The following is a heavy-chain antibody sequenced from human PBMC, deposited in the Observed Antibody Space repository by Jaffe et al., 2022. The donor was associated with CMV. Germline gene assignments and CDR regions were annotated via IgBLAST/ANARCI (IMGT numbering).Heavy chain of an antibody. CDR1: GYTFTGYY. CDR3: ARDGPAVMVEFDY. Sequence: QVQLVQSGAEVKKPGASVKVSCKASGYTFTGYYMYWVRQAPGQGLEWVGWINPKSGGTNSAQNFQGRVTMTWDTSISTAYMELSRLRSDDTAIYYCARDGPAVMVEFDYWGQGTLVTVSS. D-gene: IGHD5-18*01. CDR2: INPKSGGT. J-gene: IGHJ4*02. V-gene: IGHV1-2*02.